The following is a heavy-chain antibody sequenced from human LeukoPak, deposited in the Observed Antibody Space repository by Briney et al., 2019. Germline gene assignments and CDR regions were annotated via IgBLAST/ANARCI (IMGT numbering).Heavy chain of an antibody. V-gene: IGHV1-18*04. CDR3: ARNRLHYGDLYYFEY. Sequence: ASVKVSCKASGYTFTGYYMHWVRQAPGQGLEWMGWISPYNGNTNYAQKVQGRVTMTTDSFTTTAYMELRSLRSDDTAVYYCARNRLHYGDLYYFEYWGQGTLVTVSS. D-gene: IGHD4-17*01. CDR2: ISPYNGNT. J-gene: IGHJ4*02. CDR1: GYTFTGYY.